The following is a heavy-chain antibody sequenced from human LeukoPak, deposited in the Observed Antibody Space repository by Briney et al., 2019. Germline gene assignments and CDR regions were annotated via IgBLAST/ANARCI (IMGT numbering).Heavy chain of an antibody. CDR3: ANDYYDSSGYYGNEYFQH. V-gene: IGHV3-33*06. D-gene: IGHD3-22*01. Sequence: TGGSLRLSCAASGFTFSSYGMHWVRQAPGKGLEWVAVIWYDGSNKYYADSVKGRFTISRDNSKNTLYLQVNSLRAEDTAVYYCANDYYDSSGYYGNEYFQHWGQGTLVTVSS. J-gene: IGHJ1*01. CDR1: GFTFSSYG. CDR2: IWYDGSNK.